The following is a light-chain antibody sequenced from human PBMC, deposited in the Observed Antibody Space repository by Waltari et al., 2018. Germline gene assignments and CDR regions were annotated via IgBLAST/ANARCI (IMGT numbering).Light chain of an antibody. CDR2: GAS. CDR1: QSISSSY. Sequence: EIVLTQSPGTLSLSPGERATLSCRASQSISSSYLAWYQQKPGQAPRLLSYGASSRATGIPDRFSGSWSGTDFTLTISRLEPEDFAVYYCQQYGNSPPGVTFGQGTRLEIK. J-gene: IGKJ5*01. CDR3: QQYGNSPPGVT. V-gene: IGKV3-20*01.